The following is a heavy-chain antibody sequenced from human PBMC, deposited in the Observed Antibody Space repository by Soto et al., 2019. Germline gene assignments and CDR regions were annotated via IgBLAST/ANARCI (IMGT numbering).Heavy chain of an antibody. J-gene: IGHJ3*02. Sequence: GGSLRLSCSASGFTFSSYAMHWVRQAPGKGLEYVSAISSNGGSTYYADSVKGRFTISRDNSKNTLYLQMSSLRAEDTAVYYCVKGRGSDGVKGAFDIWGQGTMVTVSS. D-gene: IGHD3-10*01. CDR2: ISSNGGST. CDR3: VKGRGSDGVKGAFDI. CDR1: GFTFSSYA. V-gene: IGHV3-64D*09.